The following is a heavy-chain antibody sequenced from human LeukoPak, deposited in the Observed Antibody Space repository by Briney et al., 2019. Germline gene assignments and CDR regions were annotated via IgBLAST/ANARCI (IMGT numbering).Heavy chain of an antibody. CDR3: AELGITMIGGV. D-gene: IGHD3-10*02. CDR2: ISYDGSNK. J-gene: IGHJ6*04. CDR1: GFTFSSYS. V-gene: IGHV3-30*18. Sequence: GGSLRLSCAASGFTFSSYSMNWVRQAPGKGLEWVAVISYDGSNKYYADSVKGRFNISRDNSKNTLYLQMNSLRAEDTAVYYCAELGITMIGGVWGKGTTVTISS.